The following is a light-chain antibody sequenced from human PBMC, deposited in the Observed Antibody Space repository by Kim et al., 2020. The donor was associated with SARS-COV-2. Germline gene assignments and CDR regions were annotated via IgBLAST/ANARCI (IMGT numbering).Light chain of an antibody. CDR3: QSYDSFWG. Sequence: NFMLTQPHSVSDSPGKTVTLSCTGSSGSIASNYVQWYQQRPGSAPTTVIYEDNQRLSGVPDRFSGSIDSSSNPASLTFSGLKTDDEADTYCQSYDSFWGFGGGTQLTVL. CDR2: EDN. CDR1: SGSIASNY. J-gene: IGLJ3*02. V-gene: IGLV6-57*02.